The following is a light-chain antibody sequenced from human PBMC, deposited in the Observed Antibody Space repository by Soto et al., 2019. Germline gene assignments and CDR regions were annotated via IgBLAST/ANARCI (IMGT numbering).Light chain of an antibody. CDR2: AAS. Sequence: DIQMTQSPSSLSASLGDRVTITCRASQDISVYLAWFQQKPGKVPKLLIYAASTLQSGVPSRFSGSGSGTDCTLTISSLQPEDVATYYCQKYNSAPLTFGGGTKVEIK. J-gene: IGKJ4*01. CDR1: QDISVY. V-gene: IGKV1-27*01. CDR3: QKYNSAPLT.